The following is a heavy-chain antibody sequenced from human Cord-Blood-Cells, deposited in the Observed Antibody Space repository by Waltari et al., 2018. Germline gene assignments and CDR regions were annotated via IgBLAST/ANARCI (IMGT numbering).Heavy chain of an antibody. CDR1: GGSISSSSYY. V-gene: IGHV4-39*07. Sequence: QLQLQESGPGLVKPSETLSLTCTVSGGSISSSSYYWGWIRQPPGKGLEWIGSIYYSGSTYVNPSLQSRVTISVDTSKNQFSLKLSSVTAADTAVYYCARLLGVGDAFDIWGQGTMVTVSS. D-gene: IGHD3-3*01. CDR2: IYYSGST. J-gene: IGHJ3*02. CDR3: ARLLGVGDAFDI.